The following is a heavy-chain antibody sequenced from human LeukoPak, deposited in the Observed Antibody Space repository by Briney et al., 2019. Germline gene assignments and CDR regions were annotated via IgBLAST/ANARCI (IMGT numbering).Heavy chain of an antibody. D-gene: IGHD3-22*01. CDR2: INPSGGST. J-gene: IGHJ4*02. Sequence: ASVKVSCKASGYTFTSYYMHWVRQASGQGLEWMGIINPSGGSTSYAQKFQGRVTMTRDMSTSTVYMELSSLRSEDTAVYYCARSNYYDSSGYYYFDYWGQGTLVTVSS. CDR3: ARSNYYDSSGYYYFDY. V-gene: IGHV1-46*01. CDR1: GYTFTSYY.